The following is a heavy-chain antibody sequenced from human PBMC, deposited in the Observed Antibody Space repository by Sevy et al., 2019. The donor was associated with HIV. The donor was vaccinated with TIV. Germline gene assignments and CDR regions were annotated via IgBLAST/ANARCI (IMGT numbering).Heavy chain of an antibody. CDR1: GFAFTNSA. D-gene: IGHD3-16*01. V-gene: IGHV1-58*01. CDR2: IVVGRGVT. J-gene: IGHJ3*02. Sequence: ASVKVSCKASGFAFTNSAVQWVRQARGQRLEWMGWIVVGRGVTNYAKKFHERVTVTTDMSTSTAHMELTSLRSDATAEYYCAAEDVTRFGGTGRVFDIWGQGTLVTVSS. CDR3: AAEDVTRFGGTGRVFDI.